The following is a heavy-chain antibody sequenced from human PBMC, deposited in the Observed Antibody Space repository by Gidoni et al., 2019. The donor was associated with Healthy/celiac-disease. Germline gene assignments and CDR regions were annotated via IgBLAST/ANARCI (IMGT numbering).Heavy chain of an antibody. D-gene: IGHD4-4*01. CDR1: GYSFTSYW. J-gene: IGHJ4*02. Sequence: EVQLVKSGAEVKKPGESLKISCTGSGYSFTSYWIGWVRQMPGNGLEWMGIIYPGDSDTRYSPSFQGQVTISADKSISTAYLQWSSLKASDTAMYYCARVSDLPLVTTQYYFDYWGQGTLVTVSS. V-gene: IGHV5-51*01. CDR3: ARVSDLPLVTTQYYFDY. CDR2: IYPGDSDT.